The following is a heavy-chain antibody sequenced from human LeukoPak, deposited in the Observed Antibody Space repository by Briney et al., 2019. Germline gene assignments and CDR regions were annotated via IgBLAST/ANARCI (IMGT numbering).Heavy chain of an antibody. CDR1: GFTFSNYA. Sequence: GGSLRLSCAGSGFTFSNYAIHWVRQAPGKGPYWVAVISGDGINKYYADSVKGRFIISRDNSKNTLYLQMNSLRGEDTAVYYCARERIATTGTGCFDAWGQGTLVTVSS. CDR2: ISGDGINK. J-gene: IGHJ5*02. V-gene: IGHV3-30*01. CDR3: ARERIATTGTGCFDA. D-gene: IGHD1-1*01.